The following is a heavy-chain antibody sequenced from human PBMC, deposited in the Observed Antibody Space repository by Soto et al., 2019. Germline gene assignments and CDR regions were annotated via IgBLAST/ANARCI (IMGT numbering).Heavy chain of an antibody. Sequence: ASVTVSCKASGYTFTSYGISWVRQAPGQGLEWMGWISAYNGNTKYAQNLQGRVTMTTDTSTSTAYMELRSLRSDDTAVYYCARDQAMAQFGYWGQGTLVTVSS. CDR3: ARDQAMAQFGY. J-gene: IGHJ4*02. CDR2: ISAYNGNT. D-gene: IGHD5-18*01. CDR1: GYTFTSYG. V-gene: IGHV1-18*01.